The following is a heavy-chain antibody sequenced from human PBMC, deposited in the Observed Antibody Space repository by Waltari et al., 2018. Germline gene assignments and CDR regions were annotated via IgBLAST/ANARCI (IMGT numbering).Heavy chain of an antibody. Sequence: QVQLVESGGGVVQPERYLRLSCEASAFTFSSSSVHWVRQAPGKGLEWVAVISYNARNIYYVDSVKGRFTISRDNSKKTRYLQMNSLRAEDTAVYYCARDYCDRTNCHGMDVWGQGTTVTVSS. CDR2: ISYNARNI. D-gene: IGHD3-22*01. CDR1: AFTFSSSS. J-gene: IGHJ6*02. CDR3: ARDYCDRTNCHGMDV. V-gene: IGHV3-30*04.